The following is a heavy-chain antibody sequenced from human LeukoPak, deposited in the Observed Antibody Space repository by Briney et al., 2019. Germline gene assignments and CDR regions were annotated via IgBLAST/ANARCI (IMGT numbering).Heavy chain of an antibody. CDR2: ISPNDDNT. CDR1: GYTFTSYG. CDR3: ARHLHIVVVTEDAFNI. D-gene: IGHD2-21*02. V-gene: IGHV1-18*01. Sequence: ASVKVSCKASGYTFTSYGISWVRQAPGQGLEWMGWISPNDDNTNYAQKFQGRVTMTTDTSTSTAYMELRSLRTDDTAVYYCARHLHIVVVTEDAFNIWGQGTMVTVSS. J-gene: IGHJ3*02.